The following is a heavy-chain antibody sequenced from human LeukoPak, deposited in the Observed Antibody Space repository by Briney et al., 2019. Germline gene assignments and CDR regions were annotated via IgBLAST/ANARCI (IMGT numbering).Heavy chain of an antibody. CDR3: ASRNWYIAY. D-gene: IGHD1-14*01. J-gene: IGHJ4*02. CDR1: GFSFSTYT. CDR2: IVASGGDT. V-gene: IGHV3-23*01. Sequence: PGGSLRLSCAASGFSFSTYTMTWVRQAPGKGLEWVSGIVASGGDTFYADSVKGRFTISRDNSKNTLYLQMSSLRAEDTAVYYCASRNWYIAYWGQGTLVTVSS.